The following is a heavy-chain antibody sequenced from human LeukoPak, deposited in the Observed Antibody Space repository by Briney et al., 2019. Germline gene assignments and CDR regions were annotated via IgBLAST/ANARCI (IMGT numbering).Heavy chain of an antibody. J-gene: IGHJ4*02. CDR1: GGSITNYY. Sequence: SETLSLTCTVSGGSITNYYWSWIRQSPGKGLEWIGYISSSGNTNYNAALKGRVTISVDTYKNHFSLILSSVTAADTAVYYCARGPPDSQWLVWYYFDYWGQGNLVTVSS. D-gene: IGHD6-19*01. CDR2: ISSSGNT. V-gene: IGHV4-59*01. CDR3: ARGPPDSQWLVWYYFDY.